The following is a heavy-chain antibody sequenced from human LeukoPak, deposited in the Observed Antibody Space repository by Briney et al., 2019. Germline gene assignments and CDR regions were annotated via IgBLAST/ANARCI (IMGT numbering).Heavy chain of an antibody. D-gene: IGHD1-26*01. Sequence: GGSPRLSCAASGFTFSSYGMHWVRQAPGKGLEWVSVIYSGGSTYYADSVKGRFTISRDNSKNTLYLQMNSLRAEDTAVCYCARVTQYSGSPFDIWGQGTMVTVSS. CDR2: IYSGGST. J-gene: IGHJ3*02. CDR3: ARVTQYSGSPFDI. V-gene: IGHV3-53*01. CDR1: GFTFSSYG.